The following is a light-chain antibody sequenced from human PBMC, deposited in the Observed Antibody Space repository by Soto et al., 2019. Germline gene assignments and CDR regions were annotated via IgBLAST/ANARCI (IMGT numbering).Light chain of an antibody. CDR2: EVN. CDR1: SSDVGGYNY. CDR3: SSHAGSKRV. V-gene: IGLV2-8*01. J-gene: IGLJ1*01. Sequence: ALTQPPSASGSPGQSVTISCTGTSSDVGGYNYVSWYQQHPGKAPKLMIYEVNKRPSGVPDRFSGSKSGNTASLTVSGLQAEDEGDYYCSSHAGSKRVFGTGTKLTVL.